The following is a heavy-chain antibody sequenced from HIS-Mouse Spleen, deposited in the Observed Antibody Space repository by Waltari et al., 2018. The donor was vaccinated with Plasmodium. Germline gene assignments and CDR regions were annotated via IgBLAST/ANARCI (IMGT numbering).Heavy chain of an antibody. Sequence: QVQLVQSGAEVKKPGASVKVSCKASGYTFTGYYMHWVRKAPGQRLDWMGWNNLNRGSTNYAHKFQGRVTMTRDTSISTAYMELSRLRSDDTAVYYCARDLAAAGHFDYWGQGTLVTVSS. CDR1: GYTFTGYY. CDR3: ARDLAAAGHFDY. CDR2: NNLNRGST. D-gene: IGHD6-13*01. V-gene: IGHV1-2*07. J-gene: IGHJ4*02.